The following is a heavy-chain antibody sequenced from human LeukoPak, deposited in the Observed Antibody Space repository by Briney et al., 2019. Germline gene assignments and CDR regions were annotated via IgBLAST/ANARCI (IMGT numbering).Heavy chain of an antibody. CDR3: ARGGDIVVVPAASFDP. CDR2: ISSSGSTI. Sequence: GGSLRLSCAASGFTFSSYEMNWVRQAPGKGLEWVSYISSSGSTIYYADSVKGRFTISRDNAKNSLYLQMNSLRAEDTAVYYCARGGDIVVVPAASFDPWGQGTLVTVSS. J-gene: IGHJ5*02. V-gene: IGHV3-48*03. CDR1: GFTFSSYE. D-gene: IGHD2-2*01.